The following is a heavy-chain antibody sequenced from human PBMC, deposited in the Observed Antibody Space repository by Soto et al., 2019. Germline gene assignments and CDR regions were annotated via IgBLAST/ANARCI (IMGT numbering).Heavy chain of an antibody. J-gene: IGHJ5*02. D-gene: IGHD2-15*01. CDR1: GFTFSSYA. CDR2: ISYDGSNK. V-gene: IGHV3-30-3*01. CDR3: ARDRGYCSGGSCSENWFDP. Sequence: XGSLRLSCAASGFTFSSYAMHWVRQAPGKGLEWVAVISYDGSNKYYADSVKGRFTISRDNSKNTLYLQMNSLRAEDTAVYYCARDRGYCSGGSCSENWFDPWGQGTLVTVSS.